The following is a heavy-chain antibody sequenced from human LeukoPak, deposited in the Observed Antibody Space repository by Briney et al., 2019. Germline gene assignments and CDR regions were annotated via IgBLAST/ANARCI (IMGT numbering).Heavy chain of an antibody. CDR3: TRGVRSGVFDP. CDR1: GYIFTSYT. Sequence: ASVKVSCKASGYIFTSYTIHWVRQAPGQRLEWVGWVNAGNGNTKFSEKLQGRVTITRDTSASTAYVDLSSLTSEDTAVYYCTRGVRSGVFDPWGQGTLVIVSS. D-gene: IGHD3-10*01. J-gene: IGHJ5*01. CDR2: VNAGNGNT. V-gene: IGHV1-3*01.